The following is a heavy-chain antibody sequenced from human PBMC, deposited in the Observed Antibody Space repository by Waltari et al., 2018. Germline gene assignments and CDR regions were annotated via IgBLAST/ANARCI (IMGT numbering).Heavy chain of an antibody. D-gene: IGHD6-19*01. J-gene: IGHJ6*03. CDR3: ARVLVAGLYYYYYYMDV. CDR2: IYTSGST. V-gene: IGHV4-4*07. CDR1: GGSISSYY. Sequence: QVQLQESGPGLVKPSETLSLTCTVSGGSISSYYWSWIRQPAGKGLEWIGRIYTSGSTNYNPSLKSRVTMSVDTSKNQFSLKLSSVTAADTAVYYCARVLVAGLYYYYYYMDVWGKGTTVIVSS.